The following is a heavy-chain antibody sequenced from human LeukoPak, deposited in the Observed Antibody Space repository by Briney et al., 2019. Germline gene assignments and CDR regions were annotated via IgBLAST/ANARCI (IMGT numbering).Heavy chain of an antibody. V-gene: IGHV1-2*02. CDR3: ARDPTFTTLVTFDYYMDV. J-gene: IGHJ6*03. D-gene: IGHD5-18*01. Sequence: GASVKVSCKASGYTFTGYYMHWVRQAPGQGLEWMGWINPNSGGTNYAQKFQGRVAMTRDTSISTAYMELSRLRSDDTAMYYCARDPTFTTLVTFDYYMDVWGKGTTVTISS. CDR2: INPNSGGT. CDR1: GYTFTGYY.